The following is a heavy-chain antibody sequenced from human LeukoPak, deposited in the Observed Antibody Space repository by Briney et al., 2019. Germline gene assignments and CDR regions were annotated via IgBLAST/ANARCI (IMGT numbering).Heavy chain of an antibody. CDR3: AKFVGSLAIDY. V-gene: IGHV3-23*01. CDR2: ISGSAGST. D-gene: IGHD1-26*01. Sequence: GGSLRLSCAASGFTFSSYAMGWVRQAPGKGLEWVSLISGSAGSTYYADSVKGRFTISRDNSKNTLYLQMNSLRAEDTAVYSCAKFVGSLAIDYWGQGTLVTVSS. CDR1: GFTFSSYA. J-gene: IGHJ4*02.